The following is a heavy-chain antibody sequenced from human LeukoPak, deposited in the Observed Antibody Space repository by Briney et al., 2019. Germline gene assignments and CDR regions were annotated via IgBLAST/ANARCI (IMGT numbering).Heavy chain of an antibody. V-gene: IGHV3-7*01. Sequence: PGGSLRLSCAASGFTFSSYWMDWVRQVPGKGPEWVANIKQDGIEKYFEGSVKGRFAISRDNAKNLLYLQMTSLRVEDTAVYYCAREGMVRGVPDAFDLWGQGTMVTVSS. CDR2: IKQDGIEK. D-gene: IGHD3-10*01. J-gene: IGHJ3*01. CDR1: GFTFSSYW. CDR3: AREGMVRGVPDAFDL.